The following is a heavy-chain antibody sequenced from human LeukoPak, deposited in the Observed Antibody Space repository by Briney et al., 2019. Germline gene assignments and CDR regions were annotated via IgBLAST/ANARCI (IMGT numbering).Heavy chain of an antibody. D-gene: IGHD5-24*01. CDR3: ARALEMATPGYCHYYGMDV. V-gene: IGHV1-2*02. J-gene: IGHJ6*02. CDR1: GYTFTGYY. CDR2: INPNSGGT. Sequence: ASVKVSCKASGYTFTGYYMHWVRQASGQGLEWMGWINPNSGGTNYAQKFQGRVTMTRDTSISTAYMELSRLRSDDTAVYYCARALEMATPGYCHYYGMDVWGQGTTVTVSS.